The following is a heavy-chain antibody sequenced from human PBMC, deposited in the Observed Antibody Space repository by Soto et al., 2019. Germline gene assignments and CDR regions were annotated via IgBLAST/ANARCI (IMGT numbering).Heavy chain of an antibody. Sequence: GGSLRLSCAASGFTFSSYGMHWVRQTPGKVLEWVAVTWYDGSDKYYADSVKGRFTISRDNSKNTLYLQMNSLRAEDTAVNYCALSWYSYYFDLWGQGNLATVYS. V-gene: IGHV3-33*08. CDR1: GFTFSSYG. J-gene: IGHJ4*02. D-gene: IGHD6-13*01. CDR2: TWYDGSDK. CDR3: ALSWYSYYFDL.